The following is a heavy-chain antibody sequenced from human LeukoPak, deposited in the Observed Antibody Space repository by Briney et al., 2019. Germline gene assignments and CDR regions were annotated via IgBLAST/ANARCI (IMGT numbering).Heavy chain of an antibody. D-gene: IGHD3-16*02. J-gene: IGHJ4*02. V-gene: IGHV1-24*01. CDR1: GYTLTELS. CDR3: ATSRIMITFGGVIDHFDY. CDR2: FDPEDGET. Sequence: ASVKISCKVSGYTLTELSMHWVRQAPGKGLEWMGGFDPEDGETIYAQKFQGRVTMTEDTSTDTAYMELSSLRSEDTAVYYCATSRIMITFGGVIDHFDYWGQGTLITVSS.